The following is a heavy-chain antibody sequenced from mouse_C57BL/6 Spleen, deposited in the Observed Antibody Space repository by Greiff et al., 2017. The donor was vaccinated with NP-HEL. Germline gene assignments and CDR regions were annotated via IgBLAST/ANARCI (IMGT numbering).Heavy chain of an antibody. V-gene: IGHV3-6*01. CDR2: ISYDGSN. Sequence: EVKLVEPGPGLVKPSQSLSLTCSVSGYSITSGYYWNWIRQFPGNKLEWMGYISYDGSNNYNPSLKNRTSITRDTSKNQFFLKLNSVTTEDTATYYCARYGYVYYAMDYWGQGTSVTVSS. CDR3: ARYGYVYYAMDY. D-gene: IGHD2-2*01. CDR1: GYSITSGYY. J-gene: IGHJ4*01.